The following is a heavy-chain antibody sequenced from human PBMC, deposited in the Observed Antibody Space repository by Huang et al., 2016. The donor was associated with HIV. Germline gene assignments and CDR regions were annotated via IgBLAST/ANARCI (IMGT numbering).Heavy chain of an antibody. CDR3: ARDKWRRLGVARKPHYYGMDV. D-gene: IGHD5-12*01. Sequence: QIQLQESGPGLVKPSETLSLTCNVSGGSINDFYWSWIRQPPGQRLEFIGYTHYSGSTNHSPSLKRRVTISLDTSKTQFSLRLSSVTPADTAVYYCARDKWRRLGVARKPHYYGMDVWGQGTTVTVSS. CDR1: GGSINDFY. V-gene: IGHV4-59*01. J-gene: IGHJ6*02. CDR2: THYSGST.